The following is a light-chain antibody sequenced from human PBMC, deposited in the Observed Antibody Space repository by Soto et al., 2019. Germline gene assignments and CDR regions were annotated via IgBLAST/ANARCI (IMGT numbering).Light chain of an antibody. Sequence: QSALAQPASVSGSPGQSITISCTGTSDDVGAYNSVSWYQQLPHKAPQVILYKGTQRPSGVSSRFSGSTSGNAASLTISGLQADEEADYFCCSSAPESTDVFGTGTKLTVL. CDR1: SDDVGAYNS. J-gene: IGLJ1*01. CDR2: KGT. CDR3: CSSAPESTDV. V-gene: IGLV2-23*01.